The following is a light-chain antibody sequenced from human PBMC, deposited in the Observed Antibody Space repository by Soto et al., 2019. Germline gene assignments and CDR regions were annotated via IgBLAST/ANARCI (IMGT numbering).Light chain of an antibody. CDR1: SSNIGNNY. CDR2: ENN. CDR3: GTWDSSLSVGA. J-gene: IGLJ2*01. V-gene: IGLV1-51*02. Sequence: QSVLTQPPSVSAAPGQKVTISCSGSSSNIGNNYVSWYQQLPGTAPKLLIYENNKRPSGIPDRFSGSKSGTSATLGITGLQTGDEADYYCGTWDSSLSVGAFGGGTQLTVL.